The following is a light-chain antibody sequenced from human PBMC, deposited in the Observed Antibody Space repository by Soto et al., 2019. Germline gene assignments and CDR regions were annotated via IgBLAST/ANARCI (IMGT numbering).Light chain of an antibody. Sequence: AIQMTQSPSSLSASVGDRVTITCRASQGIRNDLGWYQQKPGKAPKLLIYAASSLQSGVPSRFSGSGSGTDFTLTISSLQHEDFVTYYCLQHYNCPPYTFGQGTKLEIK. CDR3: LQHYNCPPYT. J-gene: IGKJ2*01. CDR1: QGIRND. CDR2: AAS. V-gene: IGKV1-6*01.